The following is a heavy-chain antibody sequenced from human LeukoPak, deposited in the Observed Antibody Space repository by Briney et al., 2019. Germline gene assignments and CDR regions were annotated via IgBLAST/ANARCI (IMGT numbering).Heavy chain of an antibody. CDR1: GFTFSSYA. CDR2: ISGSGGST. J-gene: IGHJ4*02. CDR3: ASEQRYYDILTGYYWYDY. D-gene: IGHD3-9*01. V-gene: IGHV3-23*01. Sequence: GGSLRLSCAVSGFTFSSYAMTWVRQAPGKGLEWVSTISGSGGSTYYADSVKGRFTISRDNSKNTLYLQMNSLRAEDTAVYYCASEQRYYDILTGYYWYDYWGQGTLVTVSS.